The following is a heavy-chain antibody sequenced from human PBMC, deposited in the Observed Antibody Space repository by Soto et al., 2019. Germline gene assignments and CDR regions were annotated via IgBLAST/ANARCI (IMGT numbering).Heavy chain of an antibody. D-gene: IGHD3-9*01. CDR1: GGSISNYY. V-gene: IGHV4-59*01. J-gene: IGHJ5*02. Sequence: SETLSLTCTVSGGSISNYYWTWVRQPPGKGLEWIGYVYYSGSTNYNPSIESRVTISIDASKNQFSLKMKSVTAADTAVYYCVRDYLLTGFDPWGQGALVTVSS. CDR3: VRDYLLTGFDP. CDR2: VYYSGST.